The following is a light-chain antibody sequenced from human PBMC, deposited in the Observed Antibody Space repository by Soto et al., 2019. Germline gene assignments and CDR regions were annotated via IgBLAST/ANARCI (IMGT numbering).Light chain of an antibody. CDR3: QQYDILPIT. Sequence: DIQMTQSPASLFSSACERFTITCQATQDINIYLNWYQQKPGKAPNLLIYDASNLEIGVPSRFSGSGSGTHFTFTISSLQTEDIGTYYCQQYDILPITFGRGTRLEIK. J-gene: IGKJ5*01. V-gene: IGKV1-33*01. CDR2: DAS. CDR1: QDINIY.